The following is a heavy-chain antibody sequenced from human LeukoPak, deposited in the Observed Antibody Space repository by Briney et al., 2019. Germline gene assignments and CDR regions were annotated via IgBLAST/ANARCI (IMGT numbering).Heavy chain of an antibody. D-gene: IGHD2-2*03. Sequence: ASVKVSCKASGYIFTNYYIHWVRQAPGQGLEWMGIINPSGGSPTYAQKFQGRISLTWDTSTSTVYMELSSLISYDTAVYYCARNHPRGDGYAYWGQGTLVTVSS. CDR3: ARNHPRGDGYAY. CDR1: GYIFTNYY. J-gene: IGHJ4*02. CDR2: INPSGGSP. V-gene: IGHV1-46*01.